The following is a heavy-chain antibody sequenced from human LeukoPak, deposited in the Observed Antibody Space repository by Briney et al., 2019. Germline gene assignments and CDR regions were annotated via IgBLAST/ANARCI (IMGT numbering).Heavy chain of an antibody. J-gene: IGHJ6*02. V-gene: IGHV1-24*01. Sequence: GASVKVSCKVSGYTFTELSMHWVRQAPGKGLEWMGGFDPEDGETIYAQKLQGRVTMTEDTSTHTAYMELSNLRSDDMAVYYCATATSYYYYGMDVWSQGTTVT. CDR1: GYTFTELS. CDR3: ATATSYYYYGMDV. CDR2: FDPEDGET.